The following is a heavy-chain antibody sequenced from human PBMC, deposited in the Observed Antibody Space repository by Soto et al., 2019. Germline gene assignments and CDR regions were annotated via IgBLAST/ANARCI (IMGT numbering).Heavy chain of an antibody. V-gene: IGHV4-59*01. D-gene: IGHD2-15*01. CDR1: GGSISRYY. J-gene: IGHJ3*02. CDR2: IYYSGST. CDR3: ARTTRKDAYTPGAFDI. Sequence: PSETLSLTCTVSGGSISRYYWSWIRQPPGKGLEWIGYIYYSGSTDYNPSLKSRATISVDTSKNQFSLKLRSVTAADTAVYYCARTTRKDAYTPGAFDIWGQGTMVTVSS.